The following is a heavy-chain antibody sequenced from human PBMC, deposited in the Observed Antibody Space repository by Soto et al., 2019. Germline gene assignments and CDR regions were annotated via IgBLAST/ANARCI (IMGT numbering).Heavy chain of an antibody. J-gene: IGHJ6*02. Sequence: PSQTLSLTCAISGDSVSSNSAAWNWIRQSPSRGLEWLGRTYYRSKWYNDYAVSVKSRITINPDTSKNQFSLQLNPVTPKDTAVYYCARASSGWYNYYYNYGMHVSGQGTTVTGS. CDR3: ARASSGWYNYYYNYGMHV. CDR2: TYYRSKWYN. V-gene: IGHV6-1*01. D-gene: IGHD6-19*01. CDR1: GDSVSSNSAA.